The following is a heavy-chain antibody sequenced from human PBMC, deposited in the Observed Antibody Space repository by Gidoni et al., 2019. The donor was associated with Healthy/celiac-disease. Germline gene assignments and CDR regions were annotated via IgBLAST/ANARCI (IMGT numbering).Heavy chain of an antibody. CDR2: IYTSGST. J-gene: IGHJ6*03. CDR1: GGSISSGSYY. Sequence: QVQLQESGPGLVKPSQTLSLTCTVSGGSISSGSYYWSWIRQPAGKGLEWIGRIYTSGSTNYNPSLKSRVTISVDTSKNQFSLKLSSVTAADTAVYYCAREGEGYDFWSGYTYYYYYMDVWGKGTTVTVSS. D-gene: IGHD3-3*01. V-gene: IGHV4-61*02. CDR3: AREGEGYDFWSGYTYYYYYMDV.